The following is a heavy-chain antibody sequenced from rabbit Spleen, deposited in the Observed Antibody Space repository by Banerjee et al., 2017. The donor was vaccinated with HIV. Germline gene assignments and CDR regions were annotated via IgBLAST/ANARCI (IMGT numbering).Heavy chain of an antibody. CDR1: GVSLNDKDV. Sequence: QEQLEESGGGLVKPEGSLTLTCKASGVSLNDKDVMCWVRQAPGKGLEWIACINMFTGKSVYASWAKGRFIMSRPSSTTVTLQMTSLTAADTATYFCARDFDFWGPGTLVTVS. J-gene: IGHJ4*01. CDR3: ARDFDF. V-gene: IGHV1S45*01. CDR2: INMFTGKS.